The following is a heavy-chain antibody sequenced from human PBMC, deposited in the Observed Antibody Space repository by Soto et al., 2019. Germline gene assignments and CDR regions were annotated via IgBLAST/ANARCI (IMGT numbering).Heavy chain of an antibody. Sequence: GASVKVSCKASGYTFTSYSMHWVRQAPGQGLEWMGIINPSSGRTSYAQNFQGRVTMTSDTSTSIVYMEMSSLKSEDTAVYYCARRELLSNYYYGMDVWGQGTTVTVSS. V-gene: IGHV1-46*01. CDR3: ARRELLSNYYYGMDV. J-gene: IGHJ6*02. CDR2: INPSSGRT. CDR1: GYTFTSYS. D-gene: IGHD1-26*01.